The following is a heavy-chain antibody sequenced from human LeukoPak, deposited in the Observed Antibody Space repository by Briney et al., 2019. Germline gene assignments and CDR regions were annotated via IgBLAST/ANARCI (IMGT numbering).Heavy chain of an antibody. CDR3: AREIGGSGSFDY. CDR2: ISTSSSYK. V-gene: IGHV3-21*01. D-gene: IGHD3-10*01. J-gene: IGHJ4*02. Sequence: GGSLRLSCAASGFTLGSYDMNWVRQVPGKGLEWVSSISTSSSYKYHADSVKGRFTISRDNAKNSLFLQMNSLRAEDTAVYYCAREIGGSGSFDYWGQGTLVTVSS. CDR1: GFTLGSYD.